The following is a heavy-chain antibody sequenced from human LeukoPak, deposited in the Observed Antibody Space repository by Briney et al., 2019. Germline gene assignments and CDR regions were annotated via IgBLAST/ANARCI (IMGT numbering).Heavy chain of an antibody. CDR3: ASDPPVSYYYDSSGYYPPGWFQH. Sequence: GGSLRLSCAASGFTFSSYSMNWVRQAPGKGLEWVSSISSSSSYIYYADSVKGRFTISRDNAKNSLYLQMNSLRAEDTAVYYCASDPPVSYYYDSSGYYPPGWFQHWGQGTLVTVSS. J-gene: IGHJ1*01. CDR1: GFTFSSYS. CDR2: ISSSSSYI. V-gene: IGHV3-21*01. D-gene: IGHD3-22*01.